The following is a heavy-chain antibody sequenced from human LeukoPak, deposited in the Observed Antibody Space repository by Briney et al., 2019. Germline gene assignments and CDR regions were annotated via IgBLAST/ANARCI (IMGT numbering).Heavy chain of an antibody. V-gene: IGHV4-34*01. CDR3: ARSIVVVVAAWFDY. D-gene: IGHD2-15*01. Sequence: PSETLSLTCAVYGGSFSGYYWSWIRQPPGKGLEWIGEINHSGSTNYNPSLKSRVTISVDTSKNQFSLKLSSVPAADTAVYYCARSIVVVVAAWFDYWGQGTLVTVSS. J-gene: IGHJ4*02. CDR1: GGSFSGYY. CDR2: INHSGST.